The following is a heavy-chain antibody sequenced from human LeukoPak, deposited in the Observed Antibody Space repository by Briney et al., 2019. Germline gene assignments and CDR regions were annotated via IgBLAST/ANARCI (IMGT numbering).Heavy chain of an antibody. Sequence: GGSLRLSCAASGFTFSSYEMNWVRQAPGKGLEWVSYISSSSSTIYYADSVKGRFTISRDNAKNSLYLQMNSLRAENTAVYYCAELGITMIGGVWGKGTTVTISS. D-gene: IGHD3-10*02. V-gene: IGHV3-48*03. J-gene: IGHJ6*04. CDR3: AELGITMIGGV. CDR2: ISSSSSTI. CDR1: GFTFSSYE.